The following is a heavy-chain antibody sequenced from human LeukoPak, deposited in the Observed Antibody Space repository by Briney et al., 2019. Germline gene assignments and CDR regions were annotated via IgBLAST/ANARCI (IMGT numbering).Heavy chain of an antibody. CDR1: GGSISSYY. D-gene: IGHD3-22*01. CDR3: ARLSDSDSSGYYWGFEY. Sequence: SSETLSLTCTVSGGSISSYYWSWLRQPPGKGLECIGYIYYSGSTNYNPSLKSRVTISVDTSKNQLSLKLSSVTAADTAVYYCARLSDSDSSGYYWGFEYWGQGTLVTVSS. J-gene: IGHJ4*02. CDR2: IYYSGST. V-gene: IGHV4-59*08.